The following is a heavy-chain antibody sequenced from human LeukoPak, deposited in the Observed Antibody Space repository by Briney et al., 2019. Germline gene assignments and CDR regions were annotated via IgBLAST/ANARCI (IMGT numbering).Heavy chain of an antibody. J-gene: IGHJ4*02. V-gene: IGHV3-30*02. CDR1: GFTFDKYG. CDR2: IRCERNEK. D-gene: IGHD5-18*01. CDR3: AKMLVDTAMVDYEGYFDY. Sequence: GGSLRLSCAASGFTFDKYGMHWVRQAPGKGLKWVAFIRCERNEKFYADSVKGRFTISRDNSKNTLYLQMNSLRAEDTAVYYCAKMLVDTAMVDYEGYFDYWGQGTLVTVSS.